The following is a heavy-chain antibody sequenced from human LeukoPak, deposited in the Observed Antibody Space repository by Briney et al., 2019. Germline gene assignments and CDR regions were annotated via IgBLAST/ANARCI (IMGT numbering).Heavy chain of an antibody. D-gene: IGHD4-23*01. V-gene: IGHV1-69*04. CDR3: ARAADYGGNLPDY. J-gene: IGHJ4*02. CDR2: IIPILGIA. CDR1: GGTFSSYA. Sequence: SVKVSCKASGGTFSSYAISWVRQAPGQGLEWVGRIIPILGIANYAQKFQGRVTITADKSTSTAYTELSSLRSEDTAVYYCARAADYGGNLPDYWGQGTLVTVSS.